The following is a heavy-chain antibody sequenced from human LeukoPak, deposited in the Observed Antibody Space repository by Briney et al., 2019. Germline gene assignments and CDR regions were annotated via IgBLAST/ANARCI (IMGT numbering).Heavy chain of an antibody. Sequence: PGESLKISCKGSGYSFTSYWIGWVRQMPGKDLEWMGIIYPGDSDTRYSPSFQGQVTISADKSISTAYLQWSSLKASDTAMYFCARHGRVYGGNSGVDYWGQGTLVTVSS. J-gene: IGHJ4*02. D-gene: IGHD4-23*01. CDR2: IYPGDSDT. CDR3: ARHGRVYGGNSGVDY. V-gene: IGHV5-51*01. CDR1: GYSFTSYW.